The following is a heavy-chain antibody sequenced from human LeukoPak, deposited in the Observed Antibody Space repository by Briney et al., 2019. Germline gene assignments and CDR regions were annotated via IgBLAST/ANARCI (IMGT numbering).Heavy chain of an antibody. D-gene: IGHD3-22*01. J-gene: IGHJ4*02. CDR2: ISAYNGNT. Sequence: ASVKVSCKASGYTFTSYGISWVRQAPGQGLEWMGWISAYNGNTNYAQKLQGRVTMTTDTSTSTAYMELRSLRSDDTAVYYCARGDITMNHNYFDYWSQGTLVTVSS. CDR1: GYTFTSYG. V-gene: IGHV1-18*01. CDR3: ARGDITMNHNYFDY.